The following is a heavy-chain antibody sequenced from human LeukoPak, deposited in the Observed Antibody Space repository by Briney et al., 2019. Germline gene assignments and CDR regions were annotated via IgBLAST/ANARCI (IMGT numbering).Heavy chain of an antibody. Sequence: GGSLRLSYAASGFTFSSYGMHWVRQAPGKGLEWVALISYDGSNKYYADSVKGRFTISRDNSKNTLYLQMNSLRAEDTAVYYCAKGGSGWYLGDYWGQGTLVTVSS. CDR3: AKGGSGWYLGDY. D-gene: IGHD6-19*01. V-gene: IGHV3-30*18. CDR2: ISYDGSNK. J-gene: IGHJ4*02. CDR1: GFTFSSYG.